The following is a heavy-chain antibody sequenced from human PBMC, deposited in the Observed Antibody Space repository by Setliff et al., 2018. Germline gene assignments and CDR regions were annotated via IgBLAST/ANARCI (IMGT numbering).Heavy chain of an antibody. V-gene: IGHV3-23*01. CDR1: GFTFSSYW. D-gene: IGHD3-3*01. CDR2: ITTSGGST. CDR3: AKGGSDFWSELDY. J-gene: IGHJ4*02. Sequence: PGGSLRLSCAASGFTFSSYWMSWVRQTPGKGLEWVSAITTSGGSTYYADSVKGRFTISRDDSKNTLYLQMLSLRAEDTAVYYCAKGGSDFWSELDYWGQGTLVTVSS.